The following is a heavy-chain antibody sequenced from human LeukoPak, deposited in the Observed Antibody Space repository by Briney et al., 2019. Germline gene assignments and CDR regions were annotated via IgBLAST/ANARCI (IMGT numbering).Heavy chain of an antibody. CDR1: GFTFSSYW. CDR3: ARSPSWSGYPRRFDY. CDR2: IYYSGST. V-gene: IGHV4-39*01. D-gene: IGHD3-3*01. Sequence: GSLRLSCAASGFTFSSYWMSGIRRPPGRGREGIGSIYYSGSTYYNPSLKSRVTISVDTSKNQFSLKLSSVTAADTAVYYCARSPSWSGYPRRFDYWGQGTLVTVSS. J-gene: IGHJ4*02.